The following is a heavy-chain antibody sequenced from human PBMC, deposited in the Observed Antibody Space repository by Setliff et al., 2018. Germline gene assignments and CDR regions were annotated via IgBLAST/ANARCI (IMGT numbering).Heavy chain of an antibody. CDR3: AKGGDWDDQHYAFDI. CDR1: GLSYINDW. J-gene: IGHJ3*02. D-gene: IGHD2-21*02. Sequence: GSLRLSCTASGLSYINDWMTWVRQAPGKGLEWLSYVTTTGGFTTEADSVRGRFSVSSDNSKKSVYLQINDLRAEDTALYFCAKGGDWDDQHYAFDIWGQGTMVTVSS. CDR2: VTTTGGFT. V-gene: IGHV3-11*03.